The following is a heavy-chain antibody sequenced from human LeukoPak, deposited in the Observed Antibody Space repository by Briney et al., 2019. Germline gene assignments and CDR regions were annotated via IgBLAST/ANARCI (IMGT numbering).Heavy chain of an antibody. CDR2: ISYDGSNK. V-gene: IGHV3-30-3*01. Sequence: GRSLRLPCAASGFTFSSYAMHWVRQAPGKGLEWVAVISYDGSNKYYADSVKGRFTISRDNSKNTLYLQMNSLRAEDTDVYYCAVGRDHGSGWSLGYWGQGTLVTVSS. J-gene: IGHJ4*02. CDR3: AVGRDHGSGWSLGY. D-gene: IGHD6-19*01. CDR1: GFTFSSYA.